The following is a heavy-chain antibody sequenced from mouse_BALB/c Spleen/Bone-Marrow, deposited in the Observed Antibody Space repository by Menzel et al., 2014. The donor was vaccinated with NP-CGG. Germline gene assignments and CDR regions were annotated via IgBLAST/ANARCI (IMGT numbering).Heavy chain of an antibody. D-gene: IGHD2-4*01. Sequence: EVQRVESGGGLVQPGGSRKLSCAASGFTFSSFGMHWVRQAPEKGLEWVAYISSGSSTIYYADTVKGRFTISRDNPKNTLFPQMTSLRSEDTAMYYCTRKGALITHYYAMDYWGQGTSVTVSS. CDR2: ISSGSSTI. J-gene: IGHJ4*01. CDR3: TRKGALITHYYAMDY. V-gene: IGHV5-17*02. CDR1: GFTFSSFG.